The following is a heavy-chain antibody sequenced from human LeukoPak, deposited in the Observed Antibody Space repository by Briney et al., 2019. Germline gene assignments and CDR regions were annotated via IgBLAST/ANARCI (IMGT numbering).Heavy chain of an antibody. CDR2: NTNSGSPM. CDR3: ARRDFYDTTGCLFDY. V-gene: IGHV3-48*03. CDR1: GLPLSTYE. D-gene: IGHD3-22*01. J-gene: IGHJ4*02. Sequence: GGSLRLPCAASGLPLSTYEMNWVRQAPGKGLVWVSYNTNSGSPMPYADSVQGRFTLSRDNAKNSLYLQMNGLRAEDTAVYYCARRDFYDTTGCLFDYWGQGTLVTVSS.